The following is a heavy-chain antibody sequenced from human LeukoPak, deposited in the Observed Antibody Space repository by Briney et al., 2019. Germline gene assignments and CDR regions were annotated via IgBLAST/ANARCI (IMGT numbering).Heavy chain of an antibody. J-gene: IGHJ4*02. D-gene: IGHD3-16*02. CDR1: GYTFTGYY. V-gene: IGHV1-2*02. CDR3: ARERDGGRGSYRPEGFEY. CDR2: INPNSGGP. Sequence: GASVTVSCKASGYTFTGYYMHWVRQAPGQGLEWMGWINPNSGGPSYAQTFQGRVTVTRDTSISTAYMELSRLRSDDTAVYYCARERDGGRGSYRPEGFEYWGQGTLVTVSS.